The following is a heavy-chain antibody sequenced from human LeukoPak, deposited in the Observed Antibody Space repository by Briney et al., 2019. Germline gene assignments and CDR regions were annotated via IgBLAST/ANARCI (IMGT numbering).Heavy chain of an antibody. J-gene: IGHJ4*02. CDR2: IKRKIDGETT. V-gene: IGHV3-15*01. CDR3: TTLSFVWFGDDY. Sequence: PGGSLRLSCAVSGFSFNNAWMNWVRQAPGKGLEWVGRIKRKIDGETTDYAAPVKGRFTISRDYSKSTLYLQMNSLKSEDSAVYYCTTLSFVWFGDDYGGQGTLVTVSS. CDR1: GFSFNNAW. D-gene: IGHD3-10*01.